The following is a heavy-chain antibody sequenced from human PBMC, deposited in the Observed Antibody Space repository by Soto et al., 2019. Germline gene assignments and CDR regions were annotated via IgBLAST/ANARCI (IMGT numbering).Heavy chain of an antibody. Sequence: SETLSLTCTVSGGSISSSSYYWGWIRQPPGRGLEWIGSIYYSGNTYYNPSLKSRVTISVDTSKNQFSLKLSSVTAADTAVYYCARGYSSGWHNYFDYWGQGTLVTVSS. CDR1: GGSISSSSYY. J-gene: IGHJ4*02. CDR3: ARGYSSGWHNYFDY. CDR2: IYYSGNT. V-gene: IGHV4-39*01. D-gene: IGHD6-19*01.